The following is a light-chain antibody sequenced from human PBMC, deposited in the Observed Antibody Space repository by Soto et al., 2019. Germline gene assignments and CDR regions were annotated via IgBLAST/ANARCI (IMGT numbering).Light chain of an antibody. CDR1: SSDVGGYNY. V-gene: IGLV2-14*01. J-gene: IGLJ3*02. CDR3: SSYTTSNTGV. CDR2: EVT. Sequence: QSALTQPASVSGSPGQSITISCTGTSSDVGGYNYVSWYQQHPGNAPKVLIYEVTNRPSGVSVRFSGSKSGNTASLTISGLQVEDEADYYCSSYTTSNTGVFGGGTKLTVL.